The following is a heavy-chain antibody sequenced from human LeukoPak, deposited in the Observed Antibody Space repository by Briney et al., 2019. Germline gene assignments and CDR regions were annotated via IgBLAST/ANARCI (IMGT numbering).Heavy chain of an antibody. J-gene: IGHJ4*02. Sequence: PGGSLRLSCAASGFTFSDYYVSWIRQAPGKGLEWVSYISSSGSTIYYADSVKGRFTISRDNAKNSLYLQVNSLRAEDTAVYYCARGPLSYYYDSSGYCNYWGQGTLVTVSS. CDR2: ISSSGSTI. D-gene: IGHD3-22*01. CDR1: GFTFSDYY. V-gene: IGHV3-11*01. CDR3: ARGPLSYYYDSSGYCNY.